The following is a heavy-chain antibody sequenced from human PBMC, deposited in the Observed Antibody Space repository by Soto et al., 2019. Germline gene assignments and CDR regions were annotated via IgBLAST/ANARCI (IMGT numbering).Heavy chain of an antibody. V-gene: IGHV4-39*02. D-gene: IGHD6-13*01. J-gene: IGHJ4*02. CDR3: AREVYSSSWTNNYFDY. CDR2: IYYSGST. CDR1: GGSISSSSYY. Sequence: PSETLSLTCTVSGGSISSSSYYWGWIRQPPGKGLEWIGSIYYSGSTYYNPSLKSRVTISVDTSKNQFSLKLSSVTAADTVVYYCAREVYSSSWTNNYFDYWGQGTLVTVSS.